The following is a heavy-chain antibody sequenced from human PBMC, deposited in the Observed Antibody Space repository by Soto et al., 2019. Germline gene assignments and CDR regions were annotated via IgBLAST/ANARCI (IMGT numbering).Heavy chain of an antibody. CDR1: GDSVSSNSAA. V-gene: IGHV6-1*01. CDR3: ARAREWLSYYYYGMDV. CDR2: TYYRSKWYN. D-gene: IGHD3-3*01. J-gene: IGHJ6*02. Sequence: SQTLSLTCAISGDSVSSNSAAWNCIRQSPSRGLEWLGRTYYRSKWYNDYAVSVKSRITINPDTSKNQFSLQLNSVTPEDTAVYYCARAREWLSYYYYGMDVWGQGTTVTVSS.